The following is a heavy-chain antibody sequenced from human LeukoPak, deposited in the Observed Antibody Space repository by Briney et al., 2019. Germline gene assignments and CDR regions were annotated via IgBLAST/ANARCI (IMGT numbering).Heavy chain of an antibody. CDR3: ARGSSGYFE. V-gene: IGHV1-3*01. J-gene: IGHJ4*02. CDR1: GYTFTNYA. CDR2: INAGNGNT. D-gene: IGHD6-19*01. Sequence: ASVKVSCKASGYTFTNYAIHWVRQAPGQRLEWMGWINAGNGNTKYSQKLQGRVTVTRDTSASTAYMELSSLRSEDSAVYYCARGSSGYFEWGQGTLVTVSS.